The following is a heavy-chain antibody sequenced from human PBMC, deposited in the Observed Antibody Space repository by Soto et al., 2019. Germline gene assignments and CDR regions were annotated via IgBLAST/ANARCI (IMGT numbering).Heavy chain of an antibody. CDR1: GFTFSSYA. CDR3: ARTQRGFDP. V-gene: IGHV3-30-3*01. CDR2: ISYDGSNK. Sequence: QVQLVESGGGVVQPGRSLRLSCAASGFTFSSYAMHWVRQAPGKGLEWVAVISYDGSNKYYADSVKGRFTISRDNSKNTRYLQMNSRRAEDTAVYYCARTQRGFDPWGQGTLVTVSS. J-gene: IGHJ5*02.